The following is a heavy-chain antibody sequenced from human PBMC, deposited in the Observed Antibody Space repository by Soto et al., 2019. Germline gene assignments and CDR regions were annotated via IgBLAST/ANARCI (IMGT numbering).Heavy chain of an antibody. CDR2: ISGSGGST. J-gene: IGHJ6*02. CDR1: GFTFSSYA. V-gene: IGHV3-23*01. D-gene: IGHD3-22*01. Sequence: EVQLLESGGGVVQPGGSLRLSCAASGFTFSSYAMSCVRQSQWKGLEWVAAISGSGGSTYYADSVKGRFTISRDNSKNTQHRQMNSWRSEDTAVYYCATAIWDDYYDSSGHVPKDFYGMDVLGQGTTVTDSS. CDR3: ATAIWDDYYDSSGHVPKDFYGMDV.